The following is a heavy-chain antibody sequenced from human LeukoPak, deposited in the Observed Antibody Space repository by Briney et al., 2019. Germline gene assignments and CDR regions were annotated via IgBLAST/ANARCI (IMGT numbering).Heavy chain of an antibody. D-gene: IGHD1-26*01. J-gene: IGHJ4*02. CDR2: IYHSGST. CDR1: GYSISSGFY. Sequence: SETLSLTCTVSGYSISSGFYWGWIRQPPGKGLEWIGSIYHSGSTHYNSSLKSRVTISVDTSKNQFSLKLSSVTAADTAVYYCARLYPIVGATKWGQGTLVTVSS. V-gene: IGHV4-38-2*02. CDR3: ARLYPIVGATK.